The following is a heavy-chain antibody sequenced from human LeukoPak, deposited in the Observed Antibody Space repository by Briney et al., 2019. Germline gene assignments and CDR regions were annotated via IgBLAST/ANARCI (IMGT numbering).Heavy chain of an antibody. CDR2: MDPNSGDT. J-gene: IGHJ3*02. D-gene: IGHD1-26*01. Sequence: ASVKVSCKASGYTFTGYYIHSVRQTPGQGLEWMGWMDPNSGDTNYAQTFQGRVTMTRETSISTAHMELSTVRADNTAVYSCVRSIVRAAGRGAFDMSGQGTMVTVSS. CDR3: VRSIVRAAGRGAFDM. CDR1: GYTFTGYY. V-gene: IGHV1-2*02.